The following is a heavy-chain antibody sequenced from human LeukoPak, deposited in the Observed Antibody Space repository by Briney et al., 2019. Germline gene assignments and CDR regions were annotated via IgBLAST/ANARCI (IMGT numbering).Heavy chain of an antibody. Sequence: GGSLRLSCAASGFTFSNYAMTLSGSGTVTYYADSVKGRFTISRDNAKNTLYLQMNSLRAEDTAVYYCAKERSRRDGYNPPDYWGQGTLVTVSS. CDR2: LSGSGTVT. J-gene: IGHJ4*02. CDR1: GFTFSNYA. V-gene: IGHV3-23*01. CDR3: AKERSRRDGYNPPDY. D-gene: IGHD5-24*01.